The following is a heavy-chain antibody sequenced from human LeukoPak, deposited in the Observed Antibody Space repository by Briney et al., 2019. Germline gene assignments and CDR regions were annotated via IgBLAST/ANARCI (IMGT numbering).Heavy chain of an antibody. V-gene: IGHV4-59*02. CDR1: GDSVSGHY. D-gene: IGHD5-12*01. J-gene: IGHJ3*01. CDR3: ARAPMAITTSAFPDAFDF. Sequence: SETLSLTCTVSGDSVSGHYWSWIRQTPGRGLEWIGYVSYSGGTNYNPSLKRRDSISLDTSKMQFSLKLSSPAAADPAVYYCARAPMAITTSAFPDAFDFWGQGTMVTVSS. CDR2: VSYSGGT.